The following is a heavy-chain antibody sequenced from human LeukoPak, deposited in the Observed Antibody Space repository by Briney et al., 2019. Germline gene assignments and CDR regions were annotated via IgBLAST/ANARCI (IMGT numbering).Heavy chain of an antibody. Sequence: ASVKVSCKASGYTFSSYGISWVRQAPGQGLEWMGWIDAYNGNTNYAQKFQGRVTMTTDTSTSTAYMELRSLRSDDTAVYYCAREPLTGFGVVIIGAWFDPWSQGTLVTVSS. CDR1: GYTFSSYG. V-gene: IGHV1-18*01. CDR2: IDAYNGNT. D-gene: IGHD3-3*01. CDR3: AREPLTGFGVVIIGAWFDP. J-gene: IGHJ5*02.